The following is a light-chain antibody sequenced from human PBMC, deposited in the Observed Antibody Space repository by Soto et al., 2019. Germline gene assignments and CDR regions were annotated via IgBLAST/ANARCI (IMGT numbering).Light chain of an antibody. CDR2: EVS. CDR1: SSDVGAYTY. J-gene: IGLJ2*01. Sequence: QSALTQPASVSGSPGQSITISCTGTSSDVGAYTYVSWYQQHPGKAPKLMIFEVSDRPSGVSNRFSGSKSGNTASLTISGLQAEDEDDYYGSSYTTRNTLVFGGGTKLTVL. CDR3: SSYTTRNTLV. V-gene: IGLV2-14*01.